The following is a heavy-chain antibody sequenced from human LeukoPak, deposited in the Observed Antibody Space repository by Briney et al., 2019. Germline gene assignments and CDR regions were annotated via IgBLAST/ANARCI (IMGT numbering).Heavy chain of an antibody. V-gene: IGHV4-59*01. J-gene: IGHJ4*02. D-gene: IGHD5-18*01. CDR3: ARSVDIAMVTFDY. CDR2: IHYSGSI. Sequence: PSETLSLTCTVSGGSIRGYYWSWIRQPPGKGLEWIGYIHYSGSIKYNPSLKSRVTISLGTSKNQFSLRLSSVTAADTAVYYCARSVDIAMVTFDYWGQGTLVTVSS. CDR1: GGSIRGYY.